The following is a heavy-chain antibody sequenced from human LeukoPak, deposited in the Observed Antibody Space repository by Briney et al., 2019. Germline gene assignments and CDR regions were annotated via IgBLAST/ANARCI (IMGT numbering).Heavy chain of an antibody. D-gene: IGHD1-1*01. V-gene: IGHV3-23*01. CDR2: VRGGGTNT. CDR3: ARDERAAFDS. J-gene: IGHJ4*02. CDR1: GFTFSSYA. Sequence: GGSLRLSCAASGFTFSSYAISWVRQAPGKGLEWVSAVRGGGTNTYYADSVKGRFTISRESSKNTLYLQMNSLRAEDTAVYYCARDERAAFDSWGQGTLVTVSS.